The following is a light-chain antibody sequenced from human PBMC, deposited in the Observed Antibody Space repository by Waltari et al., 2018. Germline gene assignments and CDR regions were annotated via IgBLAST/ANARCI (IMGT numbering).Light chain of an antibody. CDR2: DVS. V-gene: IGLV2-14*01. J-gene: IGLJ3*02. Sequence: QSALTQSASVSGSPGQSITISCTGTSSDVGGYNYVSWYQPHPGKVPKLLIFDVSNRPSGVSNRFSGSKSGNTASLTISGLQAEDESDYYCCSFTSRSTWVFGGGTKLTVL. CDR3: CSFTSRSTWV. CDR1: SSDVGGYNY.